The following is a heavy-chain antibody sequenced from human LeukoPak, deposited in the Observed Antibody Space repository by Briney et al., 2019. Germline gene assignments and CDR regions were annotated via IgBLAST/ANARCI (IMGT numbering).Heavy chain of an antibody. Sequence: ASVKVSCKASGYTFTGYYMHWVRQAPGQGLEWMGWINPNSGGTNYAQKFQGRVTMTRDTSISTAYMELSRLRSDDTAVYYSARGGSNFDWLFVDYWGQGTLVTVSS. V-gene: IGHV1-2*02. J-gene: IGHJ4*02. CDR2: INPNSGGT. CDR1: GYTFTGYY. CDR3: ARGGSNFDWLFVDY. D-gene: IGHD3-9*01.